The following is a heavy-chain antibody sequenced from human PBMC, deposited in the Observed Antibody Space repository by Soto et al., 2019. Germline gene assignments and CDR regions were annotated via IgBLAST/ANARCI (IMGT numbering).Heavy chain of an antibody. CDR1: GFTFNTYD. D-gene: IGHD2-21*01. CDR3: VRSGTARLLRHSWFDT. CDR2: ITTSSAYI. Sequence: EVQLVESGGGLVKPGGSLRLSCAASGFTFNTYDMNWVRQAPGKGLEWVSSITTSSAYIYYSDSLKGRITISRDNAKNSLCQQIKSLRSDDTAVYYCVRSGTARLLRHSWFDTWGQGTLVTVSS. J-gene: IGHJ5*02. V-gene: IGHV3-21*01.